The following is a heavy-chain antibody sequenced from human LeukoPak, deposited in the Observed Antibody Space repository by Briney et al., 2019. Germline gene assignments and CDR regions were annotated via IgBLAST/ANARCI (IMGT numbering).Heavy chain of an antibody. J-gene: IGHJ5*02. CDR2: MDSNSGNT. D-gene: IGHD6-19*01. V-gene: IGHV1-8*01. CDR3: ARGPGYSSGWSTGMPKGWFDP. CDR1: GYTFTSYD. Sequence: GASVKVSCKTSGYTFTSYDINWVRQATGQGLEWMGWMDSNSGNTGYAQKFQGRVTMTRNTSINTAYMELSSLRSEDTAVYYCARGPGYSSGWSTGMPKGWFDPWGQGTLVTVSS.